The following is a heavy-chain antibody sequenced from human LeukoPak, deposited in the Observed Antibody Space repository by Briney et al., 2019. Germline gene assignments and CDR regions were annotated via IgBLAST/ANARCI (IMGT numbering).Heavy chain of an antibody. CDR2: ISSYGGST. D-gene: IGHD3-22*01. V-gene: IGHV3-64*01. Sequence: PGGSLRLSCAASGFTFCSFVMHWVRQAAGKGLGYVSAISSYGGSTYYANSVKGRFTISRDNSKNTLYLQMGSLRAEDMAVYYCARVHYDSSGYYYTSYFDYWGQGTLVTVSS. J-gene: IGHJ4*02. CDR1: GFTFCSFV. CDR3: ARVHYDSSGYYYTSYFDY.